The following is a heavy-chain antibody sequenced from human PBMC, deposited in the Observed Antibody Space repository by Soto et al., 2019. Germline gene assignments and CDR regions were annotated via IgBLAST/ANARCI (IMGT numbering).Heavy chain of an antibody. J-gene: IGHJ5*02. V-gene: IGHV1-8*02. CDR2: MNPDSGKT. CDR3: ARGIKYGAYSRWFDP. CDR1: GYTFTSYG. Sequence: ASVKVSCTASGYTFTSYGISWVRQAPGQGLEYLGWMNPDSGKTAYVQKFQGRVTMTWDTSISTAYMELSSLRSEDTAVYFCARGIKYGAYSRWFDPWGQGTLVTVSS. D-gene: IGHD4-17*01.